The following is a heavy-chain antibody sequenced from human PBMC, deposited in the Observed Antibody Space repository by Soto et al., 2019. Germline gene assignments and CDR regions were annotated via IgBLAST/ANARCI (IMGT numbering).Heavy chain of an antibody. CDR1: GGSISSGGHY. Sequence: SETLSLTCTLSGGSISSGGHYWTWIRQHPEKGLEWIGYIYYSGSTYYNPSLKSRVTISVDTSKNQFSLKLSSVTAADTAVYYCARDLESNWFDPWGQGTLVTVSS. CDR3: ARDLESNWFDP. V-gene: IGHV4-31*03. J-gene: IGHJ5*02. CDR2: IYYSGST.